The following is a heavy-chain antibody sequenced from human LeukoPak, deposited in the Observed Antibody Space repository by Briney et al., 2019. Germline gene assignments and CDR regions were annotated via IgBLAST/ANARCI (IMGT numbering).Heavy chain of an antibody. CDR3: XGHCSGGSCYSTATLKSL. D-gene: IGHD2-15*01. V-gene: IGHV3-48*01. J-gene: IGHJ4*02. Sequence: GGSLRLSCAASGFTFSSYSMNWVRQAPGKGLEWVSYISSSSSTIYYADSVKGRFTISRDNAKNSLYLQMNSLRAEDTAVYYXXGHCSGGSCYSTATLKSLWGQGTLVTVSS. CDR2: ISSSSSTI. CDR1: GFTFSSYS.